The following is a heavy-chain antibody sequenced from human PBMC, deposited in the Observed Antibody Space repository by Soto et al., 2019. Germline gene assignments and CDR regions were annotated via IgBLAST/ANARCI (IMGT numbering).Heavy chain of an antibody. Sequence: GGSLRLSCAASGFTFSSYAMHWVRQAPGKGLEWVAVISYDGSNKYYADSVKGRFTISRDNSKNTLYLQMNSLRAEDTAVYYCARDRGYSYGIEDYWGQGTLGTVSS. CDR3: ARDRGYSYGIEDY. CDR2: ISYDGSNK. J-gene: IGHJ4*02. D-gene: IGHD5-18*01. CDR1: GFTFSSYA. V-gene: IGHV3-30-3*01.